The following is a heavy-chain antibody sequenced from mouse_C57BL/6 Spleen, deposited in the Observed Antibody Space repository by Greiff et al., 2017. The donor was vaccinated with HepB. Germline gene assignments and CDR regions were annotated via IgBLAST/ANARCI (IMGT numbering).Heavy chain of an antibody. CDR1: GYTFTSYW. CDR3: ARSHTAQATSWLAY. V-gene: IGHV1-61*01. D-gene: IGHD3-2*02. CDR2: IYPSDSDT. Sequence: QVQLQQPGAELVRPGSSVKLSCKASGYTFTSYWMDWVKQRPGQGLEWIGNIYPSDSDTHYHHKFKDKATLTVDKSSSTAYMQLSSLTSEDSAVYYWARSHTAQATSWLAYWGQGTLVTVSA. J-gene: IGHJ3*01.